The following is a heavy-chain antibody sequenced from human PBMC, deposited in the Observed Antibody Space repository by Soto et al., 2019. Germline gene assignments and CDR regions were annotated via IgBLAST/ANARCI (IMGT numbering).Heavy chain of an antibody. CDR2: IYSSGST. Sequence: PSETLSLTCTVSGGAINSYYWTWIRQPAGKGLEWIGRIYSSGSTKYNPSLQSRVTMSLDTSKNQFSLRLTSVTAADTAVYYCARGQRFSDWFDPWGQGTWVTVS. J-gene: IGHJ5*02. D-gene: IGHD3-3*01. V-gene: IGHV4-4*07. CDR1: GGAINSYY. CDR3: ARGQRFSDWFDP.